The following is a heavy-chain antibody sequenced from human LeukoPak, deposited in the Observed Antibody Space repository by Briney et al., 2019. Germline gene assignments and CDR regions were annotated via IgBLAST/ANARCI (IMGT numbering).Heavy chain of an antibody. J-gene: IGHJ4*02. CDR2: FNNDSRDS. V-gene: IGHV3-74*01. Sequence: GGTLRLSCAASGCFFSTDWMYWGRKDQGEGLVWVSRFNNDSRDSTYADSVKGPFTSSTDNAKNTLYLQMNSLRDDDTAVYFFVRGYFAPDYWGQGTLVTVSS. CDR1: GCFFSTDW. D-gene: IGHD3-22*01. CDR3: VRGYFAPDY.